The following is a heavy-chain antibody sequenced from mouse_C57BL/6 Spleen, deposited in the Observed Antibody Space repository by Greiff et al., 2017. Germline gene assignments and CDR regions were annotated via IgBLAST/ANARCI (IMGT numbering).Heavy chain of an antibody. D-gene: IGHD2-4*01. CDR2: IDPENGDT. J-gene: IGHJ2*01. CDR1: GFNIKDDY. Sequence: VQLQQSGAELVRPGASVKLSCTASGFNIKDDYMHWVKQRPEQGLEWIGWIDPENGDTEYASKFQGKATITADTSSNTAYLQLSSLTSEDTAVYYCTTGDYELGANFDYWGQGTTLTVSS. CDR3: TTGDYELGANFDY. V-gene: IGHV14-4*01.